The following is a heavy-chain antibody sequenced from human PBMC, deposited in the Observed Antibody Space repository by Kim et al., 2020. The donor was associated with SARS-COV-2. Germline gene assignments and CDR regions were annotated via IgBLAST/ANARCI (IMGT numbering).Heavy chain of an antibody. D-gene: IGHD4-17*01. Sequence: NDYAVSVKSRITIKPDTSKNQFSLQLNSVTPEDTAVYYCAYYGGNSGAFDIWGQGTMVTVSS. V-gene: IGHV6-1*01. CDR3: AYYGGNSGAFDI. J-gene: IGHJ3*02. CDR2: N.